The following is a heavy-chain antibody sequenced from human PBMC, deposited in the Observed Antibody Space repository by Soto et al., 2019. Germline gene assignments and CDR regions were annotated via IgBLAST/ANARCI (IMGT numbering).Heavy chain of an antibody. J-gene: IGHJ4*02. D-gene: IGHD6-19*01. Sequence: SETLSLTCTVSDGSIRSSSYYWGWIRQPPGKGLECIGSIYYSGSTYYNPSLKSRVTISVDTSKNQFSLKLSSVTAADTAVYYCARLWNSPLAGTGFDSWGRVTLFTVSS. V-gene: IGHV4-39*01. CDR3: ARLWNSPLAGTGFDS. CDR2: IYYSGST. CDR1: DGSIRSSSYY.